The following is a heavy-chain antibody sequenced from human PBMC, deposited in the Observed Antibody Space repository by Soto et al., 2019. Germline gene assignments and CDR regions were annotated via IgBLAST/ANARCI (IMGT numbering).Heavy chain of an antibody. CDR2: ISYEGSNK. Sequence: PGGALRLSCAASVFTFSSYAMHWFRQAPGKGLEWVAFISYEGSNKYYADSVKGRFTISRDNSKSTLFLQMNSLRAEDTAVYYCASGHSSSQYFFDYWGQGTLVTVSS. CDR3: ASGHSSSQYFFDY. D-gene: IGHD6-13*01. J-gene: IGHJ4*02. CDR1: VFTFSSYA. V-gene: IGHV3-30-3*01.